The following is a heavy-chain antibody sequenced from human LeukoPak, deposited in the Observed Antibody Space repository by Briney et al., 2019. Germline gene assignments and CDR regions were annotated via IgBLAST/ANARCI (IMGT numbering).Heavy chain of an antibody. J-gene: IGHJ4*02. CDR3: ARDRWSSTSYNDY. CDR1: GFTFGSYA. CDR2: ISYDGSNK. V-gene: IGHV3-30-3*01. D-gene: IGHD2-2*01. Sequence: GRSLRLSCAASGFTFGSYAMHWVRQAPGKGLEWVAAISYDGSNKYYADSVKGRFTISRDNSKNTLYLQMNSLRAEDTAVYYCARDRWSSTSYNDYWGQGTLVTVSS.